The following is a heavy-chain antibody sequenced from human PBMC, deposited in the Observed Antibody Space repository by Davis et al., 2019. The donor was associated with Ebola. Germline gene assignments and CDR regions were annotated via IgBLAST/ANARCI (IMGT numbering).Heavy chain of an antibody. CDR3: ARGRSSSRWAFDI. D-gene: IGHD6-13*01. V-gene: IGHV4-61*09. CDR2: VYSTGTS. J-gene: IGHJ3*02. CDR1: GGSINSGNYY. Sequence: SETLSLTCTVSGGSINSGNYYWTWIRQPAGKGLEWIGHVYSTGTSYYSPSLLSRVSISMDASTNQFSLQLTSVSAADTAVYYCARGRSSSRWAFDIWGQRTMVTVSS.